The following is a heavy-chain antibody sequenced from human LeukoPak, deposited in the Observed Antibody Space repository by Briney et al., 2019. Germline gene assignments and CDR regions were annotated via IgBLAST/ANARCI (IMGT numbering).Heavy chain of an antibody. CDR1: GFTFNNYA. Sequence: GGSLRLSCATSGFTFNNYAMTWVRQAPGKGLEWVSSISGSGGSTYYADSVKGRFTISRDNSKNTLYLQMNSLRAEDTAVYYCARETGEGDYWGQGTLVTVSS. D-gene: IGHD7-27*01. J-gene: IGHJ4*02. CDR2: ISGSGGST. V-gene: IGHV3-23*01. CDR3: ARETGEGDY.